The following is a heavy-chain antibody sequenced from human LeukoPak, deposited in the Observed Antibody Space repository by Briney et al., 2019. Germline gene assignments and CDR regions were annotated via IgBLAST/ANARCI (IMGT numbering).Heavy chain of an antibody. D-gene: IGHD3-22*01. CDR2: ISSDGSNK. CDR3: ARDSSGFDY. V-gene: IGHV3-30*04. CDR1: GFTFSSYA. J-gene: IGHJ4*02. Sequence: GGSLRLSCAASGFTFSSYAMHWVRQAPGKGLEWVAVISSDGSNKYYADSVKGRFTISRDNSKNTLYLQMNSLRAEDTAVYSCARDSSGFDYWGQGTLVTVSS.